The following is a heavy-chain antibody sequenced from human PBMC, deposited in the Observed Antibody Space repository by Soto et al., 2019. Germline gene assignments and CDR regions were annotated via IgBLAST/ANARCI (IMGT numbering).Heavy chain of an antibody. D-gene: IGHD3-10*01. J-gene: IGHJ5*02. CDR3: ARGRSFSYDSTPPPMFDP. CDR1: GFAFSTFD. V-gene: IGHV3-13*01. CDR2: IGTLSDT. Sequence: GGSLRLSCAGSGFAFSTFDIHWVRQAPGKGLEWVSGIGTLSDTFYAASVQGRFTISRQNAKNSVYLQMNSLRAGDTAFYYCARGRSFSYDSTPPPMFDPWGQGTLVTVS.